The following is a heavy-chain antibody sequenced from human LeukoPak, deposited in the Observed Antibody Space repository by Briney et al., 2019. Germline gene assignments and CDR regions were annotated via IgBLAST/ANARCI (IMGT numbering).Heavy chain of an antibody. CDR1: GFTFSDYY. CDR2: ISSSGSTI. CDR3: ARAGSSGWANWFDP. D-gene: IGHD6-19*01. V-gene: IGHV3-11*01. J-gene: IGHJ5*02. Sequence: GGSLRLSCAASGFTFSDYYMSWIRQAPGKGPEWVSHISSSGSTIYYADSVKGRFTISRDNAKNSLYLQMNSLRAEDTAVYYCARAGSSGWANWFDPWGQGTLVTVSS.